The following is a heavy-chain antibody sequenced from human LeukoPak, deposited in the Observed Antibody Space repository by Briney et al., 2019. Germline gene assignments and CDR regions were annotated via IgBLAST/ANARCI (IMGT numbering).Heavy chain of an antibody. Sequence: ASVKVSCKTSGYTFTGYYMHWVRQAPGQGLEWMGWINPNSGGTNYAQKFQGRVTMTRDTSISTAYMELSRLRSDDTAVYYCARRMNSGYDWHYWGQGTLVTVSS. J-gene: IGHJ4*02. D-gene: IGHD5-12*01. CDR2: INPNSGGT. CDR1: GYTFTGYY. V-gene: IGHV1-2*02. CDR3: ARRMNSGYDWHY.